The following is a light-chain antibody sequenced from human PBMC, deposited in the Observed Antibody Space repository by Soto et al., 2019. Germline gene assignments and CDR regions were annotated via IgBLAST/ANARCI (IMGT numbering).Light chain of an antibody. J-gene: IGKJ1*01. V-gene: IGKV3-11*01. CDR1: QTVGTY. CDR2: DAS. Sequence: EIVLTQSPATLSLSPGERATLSCRASQTVGTYLAWYQQKPGQAPRLLIYDASSRATGIPARFSGSGSGTDFTLTISSLEPEDFAVYYCQQRYSWRQWTFGQGTKVEF. CDR3: QQRYSWRQWT.